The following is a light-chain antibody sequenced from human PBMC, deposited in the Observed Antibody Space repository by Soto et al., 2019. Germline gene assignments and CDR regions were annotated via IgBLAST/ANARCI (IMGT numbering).Light chain of an antibody. V-gene: IGKV3-11*01. CDR1: QSVGGY. CDR3: QRGSNWPPAT. CDR2: DAS. J-gene: IGKJ4*01. Sequence: EIVLTQSPATLSLSPGGRATLSCRASQSVGGYLAWYQQKPGQAPRLLIYDASTRATGIPGRFSGSGSGTDFTLTISSREPGECAGYCCQRGSNWPPATFGGGTKVEIK.